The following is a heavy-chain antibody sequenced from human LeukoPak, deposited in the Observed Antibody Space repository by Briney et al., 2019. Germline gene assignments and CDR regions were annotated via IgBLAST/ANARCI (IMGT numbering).Heavy chain of an antibody. J-gene: IGHJ4*02. V-gene: IGHV1-18*01. Sequence: ASVKVSCKASGYTFTSYGISWVRQAPGQGLEWMGWISAYNGNTNYAQKPQGRVTMTTDTSTSTAYMELRSLRSDDTAVYYCARESSYSGSYYFDYWGQGTLVTVSS. D-gene: IGHD1-26*01. CDR3: ARESSYSGSYYFDY. CDR2: ISAYNGNT. CDR1: GYTFTSYG.